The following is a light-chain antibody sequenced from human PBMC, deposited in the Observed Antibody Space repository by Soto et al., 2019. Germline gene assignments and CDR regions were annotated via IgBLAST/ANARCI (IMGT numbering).Light chain of an antibody. J-gene: IGLJ7*01. V-gene: IGLV2-14*03. CDR1: SSDVGGYNY. Sequence: QSAVTQPASVSGSTGPSITISCTGTSSDVGGYNYVSWYQQHPRQATKVIIYALNYRPSGVSNRFSGSKSGSTASLTISGIQAEEEAEYYSSSYPNSSTLVFGSGTQLAVL. CDR3: SSYPNSSTLV. CDR2: ALN.